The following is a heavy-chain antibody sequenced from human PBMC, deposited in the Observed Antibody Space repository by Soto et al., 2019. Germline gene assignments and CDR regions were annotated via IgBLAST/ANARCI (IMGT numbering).Heavy chain of an antibody. V-gene: IGHV3-7*01. CDR1: GFAFSKFG. CDR3: ATSSDTGYIFDF. D-gene: IGHD3-9*01. CDR2: IKKDGSEE. J-gene: IGHJ4*02. Sequence: GGSLRLSCTASGFAFSKFGMSWVRQAPGKGLEWVANIKKDGSEEYYVDSVKGRFTISRDSAKNSLYLQMNSLRAEDTAVYYCATSSDTGYIFDFWGQGTLVTVSS.